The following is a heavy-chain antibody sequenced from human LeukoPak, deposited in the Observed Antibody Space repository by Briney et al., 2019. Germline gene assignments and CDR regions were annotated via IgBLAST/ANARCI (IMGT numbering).Heavy chain of an antibody. J-gene: IGHJ4*02. D-gene: IGHD5-18*01. CDR2: INPNSGGT. CDR3: ARDPAGAMASYYFDY. CDR1: GYTFTSYY. Sequence: GASVKVSCKASGYTFTSYYMHWVRQAPGQGLEWMGWINPNSGGTNYAQKFQGRVTMTRDTSISTAYMELSRLRSDDTAVYYCARDPAGAMASYYFDYWGQGTLVTVSS. V-gene: IGHV1-2*02.